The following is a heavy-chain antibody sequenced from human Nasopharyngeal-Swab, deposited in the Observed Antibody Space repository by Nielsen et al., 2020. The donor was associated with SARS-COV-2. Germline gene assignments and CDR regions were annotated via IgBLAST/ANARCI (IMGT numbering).Heavy chain of an antibody. Sequence: GGSLRLSCAASGFTFTSYAMHWVRQAPGKGLEWVAVISYDGSSSYYADSVKGRFIISRDNSKNTLYLQMNSLRAEDTAVYYCARAEVAGTWTALGAYYYYGMDVWGQGTTVTVSS. D-gene: IGHD6-19*01. V-gene: IGHV3-30*04. CDR1: GFTFTSYA. CDR2: ISYDGSSS. J-gene: IGHJ6*02. CDR3: ARAEVAGTWTALGAYYYYGMDV.